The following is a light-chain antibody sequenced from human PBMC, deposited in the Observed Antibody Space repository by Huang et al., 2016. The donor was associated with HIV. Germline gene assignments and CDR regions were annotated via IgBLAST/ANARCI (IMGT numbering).Light chain of an antibody. J-gene: IGKJ1*01. CDR1: QSVSGN. CDR2: GAS. CDR3: QQYNNWPPWT. Sequence: EIVMTQSPATLSVSPGESATLSCKASQSVSGNLVWYQQTPGQAPRLLIYGASTRATGIPARFSGSGSGTEFTLTISSLQSEDFAVYYCQQYNNWPPWTFGQGTKVEIK. V-gene: IGKV3-15*01.